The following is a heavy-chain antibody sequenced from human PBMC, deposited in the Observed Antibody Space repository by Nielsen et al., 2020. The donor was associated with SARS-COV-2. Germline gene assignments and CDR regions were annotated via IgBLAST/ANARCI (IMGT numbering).Heavy chain of an antibody. V-gene: IGHV3-48*02. Sequence: GESLKVSCAASGLAFGTYSMSWVRQAPGKGLEWVSYISSSSSSIYYAESVKGRFTISRDNAKKSLYLHMSSLRDEDTAVYYCARDQDGGAATSNFYFDLWGRGTLVIVSS. CDR2: ISSSSSSI. CDR1: GLAFGTYS. D-gene: IGHD6-25*01. CDR3: ARDQDGGAATSNFYFDL. J-gene: IGHJ2*01.